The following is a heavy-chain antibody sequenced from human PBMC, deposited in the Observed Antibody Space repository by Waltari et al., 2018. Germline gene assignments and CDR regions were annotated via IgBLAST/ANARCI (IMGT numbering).Heavy chain of an antibody. Sequence: QVQLVQSGAEVKKPGASVKVSCKASGYTFTSYAMHWVRQAPGQRLEWMGWINAGNGNTKYSQKVQGRVTITRDTSASTAYMELSSLRSEDTAVYYCARVYCSGGSCYSGDFDYWGQGTLVTVSS. V-gene: IGHV1-3*01. CDR1: GYTFTSYA. D-gene: IGHD2-15*01. J-gene: IGHJ4*02. CDR2: INAGNGNT. CDR3: ARVYCSGGSCYSGDFDY.